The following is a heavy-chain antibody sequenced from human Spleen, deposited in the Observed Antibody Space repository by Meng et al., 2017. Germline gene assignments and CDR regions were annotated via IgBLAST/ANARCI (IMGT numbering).Heavy chain of an antibody. V-gene: IGHV3-48*03. D-gene: IGHD5-24*01. CDR3: VRGGRDGYNYFSY. Sequence: GGSLRLSCAASGFTFSSYEMNWVRQAPGKGLEWVSYITTSGSTIYYADSVKGRVTISRDNAKNSLYPQMNSLRAEDTAVYYCVRGGRDGYNYFSYWGQGTLVTVSS. CDR1: GFTFSSYE. CDR2: ITTSGSTI. J-gene: IGHJ4*02.